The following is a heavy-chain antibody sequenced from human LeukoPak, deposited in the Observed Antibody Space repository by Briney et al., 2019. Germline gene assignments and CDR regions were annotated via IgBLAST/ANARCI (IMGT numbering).Heavy chain of an antibody. J-gene: IGHJ4*02. D-gene: IGHD3-10*01. V-gene: IGHV3-74*01. CDR1: GFTFSNYW. CDR3: ARGALSFYGSGSFQY. CDR2: INVDGSTT. Sequence: GVSLRLSCAASGFTFSNYWMHWVRQAPGKGLVWVSRINVDGSTTDYADSVKGRFTISRDNAKNTLYVQMNSLRAEDTAVYYCARGALSFYGSGSFQYWGQGSLVTVSS.